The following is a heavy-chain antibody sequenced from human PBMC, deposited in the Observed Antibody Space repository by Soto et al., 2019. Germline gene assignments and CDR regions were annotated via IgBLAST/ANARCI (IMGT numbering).Heavy chain of an antibody. CDR2: IYWDDDK. V-gene: IGHV2-5*02. D-gene: IGHD3-3*01. CDR3: AHSVADFWSGYFPVHY. J-gene: IGHJ4*02. CDR1: GFSLSTSGVG. Sequence: SGPTLVKPTQTLTLTCTFSGFSLSTSGVGVGWIRQPPGKALEWLALIYWDDDKRYSPSLKSRLTITKDTSKNQVVLTMTNMDPVDTAPYYCAHSVADFWSGYFPVHYWGQGTLVTVSS.